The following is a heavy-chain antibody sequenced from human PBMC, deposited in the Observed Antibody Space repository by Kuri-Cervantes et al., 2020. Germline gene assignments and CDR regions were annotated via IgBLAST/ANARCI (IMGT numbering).Heavy chain of an antibody. Sequence: GGSLRLSCAASGFTFDDYAMHWVRQAPGKGLEWASGISWNSGSIGYADSVKGRFTISRDNAKNSLYLQMNSLRAEDTALYYCAKDKGSGSYNYYYGMDVWGQGTTVTVSS. D-gene: IGHD3-10*01. CDR2: ISWNSGSI. CDR1: GFTFDDYA. CDR3: AKDKGSGSYNYYYGMDV. V-gene: IGHV3-9*01. J-gene: IGHJ6*02.